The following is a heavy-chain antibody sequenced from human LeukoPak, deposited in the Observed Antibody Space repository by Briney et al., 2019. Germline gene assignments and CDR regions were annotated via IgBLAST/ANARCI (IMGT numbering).Heavy chain of an antibody. CDR1: GISINTYY. V-gene: IGHV4-59*01. CDR2: VHYTGSA. CDR3: ARDSWDYIAMDV. Sequence: PSRTLSLTCTVSGISINTYYWSWIRQPPGKGLEWIGYVHYTGSADYNPSLESRVTISLDTSKNQFSLKLTSATAADTAVYYCARDSWDYIAMDVWGPGTTVIVSS. J-gene: IGHJ6*02. D-gene: IGHD4/OR15-4a*01.